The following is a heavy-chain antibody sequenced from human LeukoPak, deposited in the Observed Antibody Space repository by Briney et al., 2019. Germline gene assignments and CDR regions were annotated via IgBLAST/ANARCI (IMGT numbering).Heavy chain of an antibody. CDR1: GFTFSSYG. CDR2: ISYDGSNK. D-gene: IGHD3-22*01. CDR3: AKGRGYYDSSGFY. Sequence: GGSLRLSCAASGFTFSSYGMHWVRQAPGKGLEWVAVISYDGSNKYYADSVKGRFTISRDNSKNTLYLQMNSLRAEDTAVYYCAKGRGYYDSSGFYWGQGTLVTVSS. J-gene: IGHJ4*02. V-gene: IGHV3-30*18.